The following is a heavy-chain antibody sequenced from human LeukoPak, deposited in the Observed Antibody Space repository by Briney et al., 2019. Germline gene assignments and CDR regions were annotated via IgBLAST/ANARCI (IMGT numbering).Heavy chain of an antibody. CDR3: ASLRVPGDFDY. V-gene: IGHV4-39*01. CDR1: GGSISSCTYY. CDR2: IYYSGST. J-gene: IGHJ4*02. Sequence: SETLSLTCTVSGGSISSCTYYWAWIRQPPGQGLEWIGNIYYSGSTYYNPSLKSRLTMSVDTSKNQFSLNLRSVTAADTALYYCASLRVPGDFDYWGQGTLVTVSS.